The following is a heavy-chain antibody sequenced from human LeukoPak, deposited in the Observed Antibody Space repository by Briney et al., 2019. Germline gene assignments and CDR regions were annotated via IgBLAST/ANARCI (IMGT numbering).Heavy chain of an antibody. J-gene: IGHJ4*02. Sequence: GGTLRLSCAASGFTFSTYGMNWVRQAPGKGLEWVSAVSGSGSTTYYARSVKGRFTVSRDNSKNTLYLQMNSLRVDDAAVYYCAKSLDYGGNRARLDFWGQGTLVTVSS. CDR2: VSGSGSTT. CDR1: GFTFSTYG. V-gene: IGHV3-23*01. CDR3: AKSLDYGGNRARLDF. D-gene: IGHD4-23*01.